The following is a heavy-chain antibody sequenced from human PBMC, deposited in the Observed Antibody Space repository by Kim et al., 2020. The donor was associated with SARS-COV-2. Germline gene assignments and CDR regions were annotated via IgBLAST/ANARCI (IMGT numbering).Heavy chain of an antibody. CDR2: INHSGST. D-gene: IGHD1-7*01. V-gene: IGHV4-34*01. CDR3: ARVRGGTSSENRSTDY. Sequence: SETLSLTCAVYGGSFSGYYWSWIRQPPGKGLEWIGEINHSGSTNYNPSLKSRVTISVDTSKNQFSLKLSSVTAADTAVYYCARVRGGTSSENRSTDYWGQGTLVTVSS. J-gene: IGHJ4*02. CDR1: GGSFSGYY.